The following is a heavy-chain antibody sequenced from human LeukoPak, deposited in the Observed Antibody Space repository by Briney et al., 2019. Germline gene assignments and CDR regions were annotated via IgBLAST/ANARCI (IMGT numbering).Heavy chain of an antibody. V-gene: IGHV3-7*01. J-gene: IGHJ4*02. D-gene: IGHD6-13*01. Sequence: HPGGSLRLSCAASGFTFSSYWMSWVRQAPGKGLEWVANIKQDGSEKYYVDSVKGRFTISRDNAKNSLYLQMNSLRAEDTAVYYCARDLYSSSSYFDYWGPGNPGHRLL. CDR2: IKQDGSEK. CDR3: ARDLYSSSSYFDY. CDR1: GFTFSSYW.